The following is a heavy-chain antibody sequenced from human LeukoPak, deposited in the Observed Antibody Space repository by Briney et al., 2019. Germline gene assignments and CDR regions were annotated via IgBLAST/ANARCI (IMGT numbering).Heavy chain of an antibody. CDR1: GGSISSGGYY. V-gene: IGHV4-31*03. J-gene: IGHJ4*02. CDR2: IYYSGST. D-gene: IGHD1-1*01. CDR3: ARIPRKLVVDY. Sequence: PSETLSLTCTVSGGSISSGGYYWSWIRQHPGKGLEWIGYIYYSGSTYYNPSLKSRVTISVDTSKNQFSLKLSSVTAADTAVYYCARIPRKLVVDYWGQGTLVTVSS.